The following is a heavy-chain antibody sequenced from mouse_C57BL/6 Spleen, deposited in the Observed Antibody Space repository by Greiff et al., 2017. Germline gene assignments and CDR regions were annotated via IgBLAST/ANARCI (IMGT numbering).Heavy chain of an antibody. J-gene: IGHJ4*01. CDR3: VRSGTPYAMDY. CDR1: GFSFNTYA. Sequence: EVKLMESGGGLVQPKGSLKLSCAASGFSFNTYAMNWVRQAPGKGLEWVARIRSKSNNYATYYADSVKDRFTISRDDSESMLYLQMNNLTTEDTAMYYCVRSGTPYAMDYWDQGISVTVSS. CDR2: IRSKSNNYAT. V-gene: IGHV10-1*01. D-gene: IGHD3-3*01.